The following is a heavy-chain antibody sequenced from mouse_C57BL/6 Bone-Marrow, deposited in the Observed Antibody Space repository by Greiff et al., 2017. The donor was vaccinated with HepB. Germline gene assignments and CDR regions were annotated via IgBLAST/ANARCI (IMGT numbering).Heavy chain of an antibody. V-gene: IGHV5-4*01. CDR3: ARDGRGLLRPFAY. CDR2: ISDGGSYT. J-gene: IGHJ3*01. CDR1: GFTFSSYA. Sequence: VQLQQPGGGLVKPGGSLKLSCAASGFTFSSYAMSWVRQTPEKRLEWVATISDGGSYTYYPDNVKGRFTISRDNAKNNLYLQMSHLKSEDTAMYYCARDGRGLLRPFAYWGQGTLVTVSA. D-gene: IGHD2-3*01.